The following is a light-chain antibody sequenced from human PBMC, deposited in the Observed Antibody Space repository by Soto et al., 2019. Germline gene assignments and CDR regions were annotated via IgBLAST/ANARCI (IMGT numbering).Light chain of an antibody. V-gene: IGKV3-15*01. Sequence: EIVMRQSQATLSVSPGQRATLSCRASQSVRTTVAWYHQRPGQAPRLLIYGASTRATGVPDRFSGGGSGTDFTLTVTSLQSEDFGIYYCHQYYSSPWTFGQGTKVEIK. CDR1: QSVRTT. J-gene: IGKJ1*01. CDR3: HQYYSSPWT. CDR2: GAS.